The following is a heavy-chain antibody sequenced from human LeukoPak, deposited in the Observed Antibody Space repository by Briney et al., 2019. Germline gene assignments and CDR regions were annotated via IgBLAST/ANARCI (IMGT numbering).Heavy chain of an antibody. D-gene: IGHD2-15*01. CDR3: ARARGCSGGTCNNFDY. CDR2: IKQDGSEK. V-gene: IGHV3-7*01. J-gene: IGHJ4*02. Sequence: GGSLRLSCAASGFTFSAYWMSWVRQAPGKGLEWVANIKQDGSEKYYVDSVKGRFTISRDNAKKSLYLQMNSLRAEDTAVYYCARARGCSGGTCNNFDYWGQGTLVTVSS. CDR1: GFTFSAYW.